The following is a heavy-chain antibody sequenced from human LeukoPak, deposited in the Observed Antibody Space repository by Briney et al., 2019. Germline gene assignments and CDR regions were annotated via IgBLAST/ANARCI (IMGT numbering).Heavy chain of an antibody. V-gene: IGHV3-21*01. CDR3: ARLMAARLSAFDI. J-gene: IGHJ3*02. Sequence: PGGSLRLSCAASGFTFSSYSMNWVRQAPGKGLEWVSSISSSSSYIYYADSVKGRFTISRDNAKNSLYLQMNSLRAEDTAVYYCARLMAARLSAFDIWGQGTMVTVSS. CDR2: ISSSSSYI. CDR1: GFTFSSYS. D-gene: IGHD6-6*01.